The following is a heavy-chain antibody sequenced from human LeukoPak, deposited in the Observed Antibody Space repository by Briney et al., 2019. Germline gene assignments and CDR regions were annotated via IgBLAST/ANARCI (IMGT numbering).Heavy chain of an antibody. J-gene: IGHJ6*03. D-gene: IGHD4-17*01. Sequence: GGSLRLSCAASGFTFSSYGMHWVRQAPGKGLEWVAFIRYDGSNKYYADSVKGRFTISRDNSKNTLYLQMNSLRAEDTAVYYCWMTKVIHAGDYYYYMDVWGKGTTVTVSS. V-gene: IGHV3-30*02. CDR2: IRYDGSNK. CDR1: GFTFSSYG. CDR3: WMTKVIHAGDYYYYMDV.